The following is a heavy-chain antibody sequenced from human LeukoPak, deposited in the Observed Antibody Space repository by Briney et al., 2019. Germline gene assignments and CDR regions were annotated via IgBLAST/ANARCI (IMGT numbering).Heavy chain of an antibody. Sequence: PGESLKISCKGAGYTYTNYWIIWVRQMPGKGLEWMGGIDPSDSPTNYSPSFQGHVTISADKSISTAYLQWTSLTASDTAVYYCVRPGPSGSYAYWNPETLVIVSS. CDR3: VRPGPSGSYAY. CDR2: IDPSDSPT. J-gene: IGHJ4*02. D-gene: IGHD1-26*01. CDR1: GYTYTNYW. V-gene: IGHV5-10-1*01.